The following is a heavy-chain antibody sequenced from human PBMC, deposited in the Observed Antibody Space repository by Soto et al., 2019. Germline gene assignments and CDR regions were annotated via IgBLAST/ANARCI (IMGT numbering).Heavy chain of an antibody. CDR3: ASRDPGTSVDY. D-gene: IGHD1-7*01. CDR1: GGSFTSNNW. J-gene: IGHJ4*02. CDR2: IYRTGST. V-gene: IGHV4-4*02. Sequence: LSLTCAVSGGSFTSNNWWTWVRQPPGQGLEWIGEIYRTGSTNYNPSLKSRVTISLDKSENQISLKVTSLTAADTAVYYCASRDPGTSVDYWGQGTLVTVSS.